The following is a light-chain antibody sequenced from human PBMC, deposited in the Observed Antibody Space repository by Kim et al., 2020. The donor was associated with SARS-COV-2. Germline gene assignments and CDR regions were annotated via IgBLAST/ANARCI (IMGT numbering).Light chain of an antibody. CDR2: RDS. CDR1: NNGSKK. V-gene: IGLV3-9*01. J-gene: IGLJ2*01. Sequence: SVALGQTAKITCGGNNNGSKKLHWDQQKPGQAPVLVIYRDSNRPSGIPERFSGSNSGNTATLTISRAQAGDEADYYCQVWDSSTVVFGGGTQLTVL. CDR3: QVWDSSTVV.